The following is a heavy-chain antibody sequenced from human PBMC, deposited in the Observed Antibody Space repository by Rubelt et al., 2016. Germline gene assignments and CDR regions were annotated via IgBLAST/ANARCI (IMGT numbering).Heavy chain of an antibody. CDR3: ARRQQLGPFDY. CDR1: GGTFRSYA. D-gene: IGHD6-13*01. Sequence: QVQLVQSGAEVKKPGSSVKVSCKASGGTFRSYAISWVRQAPGQGLELMGGLISIFGTATYAQKFQGRVTIIADESTSTSYMELSSLRSEDTAVYYCARRQQLGPFDYWGQGTLVTVSS. CDR2: LISIFGTA. V-gene: IGHV1-69*01. J-gene: IGHJ4*02.